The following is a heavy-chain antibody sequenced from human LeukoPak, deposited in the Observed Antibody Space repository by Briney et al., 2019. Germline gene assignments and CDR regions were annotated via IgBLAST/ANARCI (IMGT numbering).Heavy chain of an antibody. D-gene: IGHD1-7*01. V-gene: IGHV3-7*01. Sequence: GGSLRLSCAAPGFTFSSYWMSWVRQAPGKGLEWVANIKQDGSEKYYVDSVKGRFTISRDNAKNSLYLQMNSLRAEDTAIYYCAREDDWNYEDYWGQGTLVTVSS. CDR1: GFTFSSYW. J-gene: IGHJ4*02. CDR3: AREDDWNYEDY. CDR2: IKQDGSEK.